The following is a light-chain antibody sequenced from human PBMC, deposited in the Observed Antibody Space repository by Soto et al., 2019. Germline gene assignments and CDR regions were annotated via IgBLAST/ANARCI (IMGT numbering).Light chain of an antibody. CDR3: CSYTTTTSRV. V-gene: IGLV2-14*03. J-gene: IGLJ1*01. Sequence: QSVLTQPASVSGSPGQSITISCTGTSSDIGHYNYVSWYQQHPGNAPKLIIYDVSIRASGVSDRFSGSKSGNTASLTISGLQAEDEADYHCCSYTTTTSRVFGTGTKV. CDR2: DVS. CDR1: SSDIGHYNY.